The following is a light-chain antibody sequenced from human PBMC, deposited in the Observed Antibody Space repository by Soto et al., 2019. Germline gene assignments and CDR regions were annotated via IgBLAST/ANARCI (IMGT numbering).Light chain of an antibody. CDR3: QTWGTAYVL. CDR2: VNSDGSH. CDR1: SGHSSYA. Sequence: QLVLTQSPSASASLGASVKLTCTLSSGHSSYAIAWHQQQPEKGPRYLMKVNSDGSHSKGDGIPDRFSGSSSGAERYFTISSLQSEDEADYYCQTWGTAYVLFGGGTKLPS. J-gene: IGLJ2*01. V-gene: IGLV4-69*01.